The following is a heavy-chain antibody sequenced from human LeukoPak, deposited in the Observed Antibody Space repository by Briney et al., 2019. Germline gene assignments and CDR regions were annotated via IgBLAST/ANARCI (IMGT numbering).Heavy chain of an antibody. D-gene: IGHD4-11*01. CDR2: INSDGINT. J-gene: IGHJ6*03. CDR1: GFTFSNYW. Sequence: GGSLRLSCAASGFTFSNYWMHWVRQAPGKGLVWVSRINSDGINTSYADSVKGRFTISRDNSKNTLYLQMNSLRAEDTAVYYCAKDSTGVTTLDYYYYMDVWGKGTTVTVSS. CDR3: AKDSTGVTTLDYYYYMDV. V-gene: IGHV3-74*01.